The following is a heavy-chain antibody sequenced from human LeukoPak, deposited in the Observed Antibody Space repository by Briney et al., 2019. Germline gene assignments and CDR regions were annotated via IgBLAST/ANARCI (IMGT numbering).Heavy chain of an antibody. CDR3: AKDVWGSASGAFDI. CDR2: ISGGGSST. D-gene: IGHD3-16*01. V-gene: IGHV3-23*01. Sequence: PGGSLRLSCAASGLTFSNFVMSWVRQAPGKGLEGFSGISGGGSSTYYGDSVKGRFTISRDNSKNTLYLQMNSLISEDTAAYYCAKDVWGSASGAFDIWGQGTMVTVSS. J-gene: IGHJ3*02. CDR1: GLTFSNFV.